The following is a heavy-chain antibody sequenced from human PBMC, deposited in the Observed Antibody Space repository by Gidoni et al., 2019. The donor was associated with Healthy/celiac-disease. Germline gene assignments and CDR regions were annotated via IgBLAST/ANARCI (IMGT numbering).Heavy chain of an antibody. CDR3: ARGALREKQGFDY. D-gene: IGHD1-26*01. Sequence: QVQLQQWGAGLLKPSETLSLTCAVYGGSFSGYYWSWIRQPPGKGLEWIGEINHSGSTNYNPSLKSRVTISVDTSKNQFSLKLSSVTAADTAVYYCARGALREKQGFDYWGQGTLVTVSS. CDR2: INHSGST. J-gene: IGHJ4*02. CDR1: GGSFSGYY. V-gene: IGHV4-34*01.